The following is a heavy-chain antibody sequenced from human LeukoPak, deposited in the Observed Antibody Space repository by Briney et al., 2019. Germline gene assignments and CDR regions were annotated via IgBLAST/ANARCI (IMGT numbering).Heavy chain of an antibody. V-gene: IGHV4-4*07. CDR3: ARGRSSIAARPDAFDI. Sequence: SETLSLTCTVSGGSISSYYWSWIRQPAGKGLEWIGRIYTSGSTNYNPSLKSRVTMSVDTSKNQFSLKLSSVTAADTAVYYCARGRSSIAARPDAFDIWGQGTMVTVSS. CDR2: IYTSGST. D-gene: IGHD6-6*01. J-gene: IGHJ3*02. CDR1: GGSISSYY.